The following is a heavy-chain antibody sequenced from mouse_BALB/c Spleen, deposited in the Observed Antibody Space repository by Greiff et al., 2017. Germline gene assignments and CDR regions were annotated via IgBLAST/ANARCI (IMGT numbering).Heavy chain of an antibody. Sequence: QVQLKQSGPGLVAPSQSLSITCTVSGFSLTGYGVNWVRQPPGKGLEWLGMIWGDGTTDYNSALKSRLSISKDNSKSQVCLKMNSLQTDDTARYYCARGDYGSSYEGYYAMDYWGQGTSVTVSS. D-gene: IGHD1-1*01. CDR3: ARGDYGSSYEGYYAMDY. CDR1: GFSLTGYG. CDR2: IWGDGTT. V-gene: IGHV2-6-7*01. J-gene: IGHJ4*01.